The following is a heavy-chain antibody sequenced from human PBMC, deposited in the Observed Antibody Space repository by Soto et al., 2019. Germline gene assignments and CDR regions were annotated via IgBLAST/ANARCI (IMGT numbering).Heavy chain of an antibody. Sequence: QVPLVQSGAEIKKPGSSLKVSCKTSGGNLSTHAISWVRQAPGQGLEYLGGIIPMFGSTNYAQKFQGRVTITADKSTSTPYLELSGLRSEDTAVYYCATDFRARLSWREVYLDAWDKGTLVTVSS. V-gene: IGHV1-69*06. J-gene: IGHJ4*02. CDR2: IIPMFGST. CDR3: ATDFRARLSWREVYLDA. D-gene: IGHD3-10*01. CDR1: GGNLSTHA.